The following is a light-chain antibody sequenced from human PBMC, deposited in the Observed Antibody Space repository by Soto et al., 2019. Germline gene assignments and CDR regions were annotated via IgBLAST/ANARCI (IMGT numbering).Light chain of an antibody. Sequence: QSVLTQPRSVSGSPGQSVTISCTGTSSDVGGYNYVSWYQQHPGKAPKLMIYDVSKGPSGVPDRFSGSKSGNTASLTISGLQAEDEADYYCCSYAGSYTLYVFGTGTKLTVL. CDR1: SSDVGGYNY. V-gene: IGLV2-11*01. J-gene: IGLJ1*01. CDR3: CSYAGSYTLYV. CDR2: DVS.